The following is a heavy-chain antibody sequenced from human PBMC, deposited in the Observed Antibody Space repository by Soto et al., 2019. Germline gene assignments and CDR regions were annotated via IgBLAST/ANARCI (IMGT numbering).Heavy chain of an antibody. D-gene: IGHD5-12*01. Sequence: QITLKESGPTLVKPTQTLTLTCTFSGFSLSTSGVGVGWIRQPPGKALEWLALIYWDDDKRYSPSLKSRLTNXQXTXXSQVVLTMTNMDPVHTATYYCARRSALRGYGPFDYWGQGTLVTVSS. J-gene: IGHJ4*02. V-gene: IGHV2-5*02. CDR2: IYWDDDK. CDR3: ARRSALRGYGPFDY. CDR1: GFSLSTSGVG.